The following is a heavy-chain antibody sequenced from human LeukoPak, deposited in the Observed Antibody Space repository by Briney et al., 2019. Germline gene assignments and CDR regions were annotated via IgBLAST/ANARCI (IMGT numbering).Heavy chain of an antibody. Sequence: SETLSLTCSVSGDSLSSGGYYWSRIRQPPGMGLEWIGFIYHSGSTYYNPSLKSRVTFSVDRSKNQFSLKLNSVTAADTAVYYCARGYYDFWRGYRTGNWFDPWGQGTLVIVSS. V-gene: IGHV4-30-2*01. CDR3: ARGYYDFWRGYRTGNWFDP. J-gene: IGHJ5*02. D-gene: IGHD3-3*01. CDR1: GDSLSSGGYY. CDR2: IYHSGST.